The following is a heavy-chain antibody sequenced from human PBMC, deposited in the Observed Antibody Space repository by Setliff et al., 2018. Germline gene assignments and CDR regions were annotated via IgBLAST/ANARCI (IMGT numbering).Heavy chain of an antibody. CDR2: ISSDGSSK. Sequence: GGSLRLSCAASGFTFTRYTMHWVRQAPGKGLEWVAVISSDGSSKNCADSLDGRFTISRDNSRHTLYLQMSGLRAEDTAVYYCARDAKIVVVHNPYYFDQWGQGTLVTVSS. J-gene: IGHJ4*02. CDR3: ARDAKIVVVHNPYYFDQ. CDR1: GFTFTRYT. V-gene: IGHV3-30*04. D-gene: IGHD3-22*01.